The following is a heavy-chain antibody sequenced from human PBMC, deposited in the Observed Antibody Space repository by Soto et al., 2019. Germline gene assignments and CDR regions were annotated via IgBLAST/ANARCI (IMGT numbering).Heavy chain of an antibody. CDR3: TRFKLRGIVATISSDAFDI. D-gene: IGHD5-12*01. J-gene: IGHJ3*02. CDR2: IRSKAYGGTT. Sequence: GGSLRLSCTASGFTFGDYAMSWFRQAPGKGLEWVGFIRSKAYGGTTEYAASVKGRFTISRDDSKSIAYLQMNSLKTEDTAVYYCTRFKLRGIVATISSDAFDIWGQRTMVTVSS. V-gene: IGHV3-49*03. CDR1: GFTFGDYA.